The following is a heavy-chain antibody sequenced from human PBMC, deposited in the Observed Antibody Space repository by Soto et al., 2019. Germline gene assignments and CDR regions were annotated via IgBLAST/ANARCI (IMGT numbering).Heavy chain of an antibody. J-gene: IGHJ6*02. CDR3: ATASVSGRHSRYYYGMDF. CDR2: IIPIFGTA. V-gene: IGHV1-69*13. Sequence: ASVKVSCKASGGTFSSYAISWVRQAPGQGLEWMGGIIPIFGTANYAQKFQGRVTITADESTSTAYMELSSLRSEDTAVYYCATASVSGRHSRYYYGMDFRRQGTTVTFSS. CDR1: GGTFSSYA. D-gene: IGHD1-26*01.